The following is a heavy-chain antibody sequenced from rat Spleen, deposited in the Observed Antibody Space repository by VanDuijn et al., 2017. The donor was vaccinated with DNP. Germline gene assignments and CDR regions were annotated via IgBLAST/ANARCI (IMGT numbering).Heavy chain of an antibody. D-gene: IGHD1-12*03. V-gene: IGHV5-58*01. CDR3: ATSGYGYDGYPFAY. J-gene: IGHJ3*01. CDR1: GFTFSSYW. Sequence: EVQLVETGGGLVQPGRSLKLSCVASGFTFSSYWMFWVRQAPGKGLEWVATIIYDGPTTYYRDSVKGRFTISRDNAKNTLFLQMDSLRSEDTATYYCATSGYGYDGYPFAYWGHGTLVTVSS. CDR2: IIYDGPTT.